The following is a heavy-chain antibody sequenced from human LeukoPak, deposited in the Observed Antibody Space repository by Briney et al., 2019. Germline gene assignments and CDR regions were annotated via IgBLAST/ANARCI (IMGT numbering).Heavy chain of an antibody. CDR3: ATAKLPMSIAARPGFDY. Sequence: ASVKVSCMVSGYTLTELSMHWVRQAPGKGLEWMGGFDPEDGETIYAQKFQGRVTMTEDTSTDTAYMELSSLRSEDTAVYYCATAKLPMSIAARPGFDYWGQGTLVTVSS. CDR1: GYTLTELS. V-gene: IGHV1-24*01. CDR2: FDPEDGET. J-gene: IGHJ4*02. D-gene: IGHD6-6*01.